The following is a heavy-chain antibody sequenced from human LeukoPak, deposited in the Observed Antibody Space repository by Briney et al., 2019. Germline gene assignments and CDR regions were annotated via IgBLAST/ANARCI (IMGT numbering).Heavy chain of an antibody. J-gene: IGHJ3*01. CDR2: INPNSGGT. CDR1: GYTFTGYY. D-gene: IGHD5-12*01. CDR3: ARPPTDWLRWAWGALDV. Sequence: ASVKVSCKASGYTFTGYYMHWVRQAPGQGLEWMGWINPNSGGTNYAQKFQGRVTMTTDTSIGTIYMELSGLTSDDTAMYYCARPPTDWLRWAWGALDVWGQGTMVTVSS. V-gene: IGHV1-2*02.